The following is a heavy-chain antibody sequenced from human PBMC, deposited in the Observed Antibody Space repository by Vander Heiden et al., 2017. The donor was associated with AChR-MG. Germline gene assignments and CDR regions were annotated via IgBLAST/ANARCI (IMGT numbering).Heavy chain of an antibody. CDR1: GFTVSSNY. D-gene: IGHD2-8*02. CDR2: IYSTGST. CDR3: ARGRVGYFSYQYYFDY. V-gene: IGHV3-66*01. Sequence: EVQLVESGGGLVQPGGSLRLSCAASGFTVSSNYMSWVRQAPGEGLEWVSVIYSTGSTYNADSVKGRFTISRDNSKNMLYLQMNSLRAEDTAVYYCARGRVGYFSYQYYFDYWGQGTLVTVSS. J-gene: IGHJ4*02.